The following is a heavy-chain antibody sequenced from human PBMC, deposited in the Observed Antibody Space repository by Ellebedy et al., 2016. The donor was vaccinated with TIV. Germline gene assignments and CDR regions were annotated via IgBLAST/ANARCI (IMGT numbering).Heavy chain of an antibody. CDR1: GYNFTNFW. CDR3: ARRPYNYGIVSAADY. D-gene: IGHD3-16*01. J-gene: IGHJ4*02. CDR2: IYPGDSET. V-gene: IGHV5-51*01. Sequence: PGGSLRLSCRAFGYNFTNFWIGWVRQLPGKGLEWVGVIYPGDSETEYSPSFQGQVTISADKSIMAAYLQWNSLKASDTAIYYCARRPYNYGIVSAADYWGQGTPVTVSS.